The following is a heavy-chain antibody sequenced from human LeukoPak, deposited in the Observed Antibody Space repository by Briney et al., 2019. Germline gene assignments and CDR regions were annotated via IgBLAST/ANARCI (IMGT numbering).Heavy chain of an antibody. CDR3: ARVRATVTTWYFDL. CDR2: IYYSGST. J-gene: IGHJ2*01. Sequence: PSETLSLTCAVYGGSFSGYYWSWIRQPPGKGLEWIGYIYYSGSTNYNPSLKSRVTISVDTSKNQFSLKLSSVTAADTAVYYCARVRATVTTWYFDLWGRGTLVTVSS. CDR1: GGSFSGYY. D-gene: IGHD4-17*01. V-gene: IGHV4-59*01.